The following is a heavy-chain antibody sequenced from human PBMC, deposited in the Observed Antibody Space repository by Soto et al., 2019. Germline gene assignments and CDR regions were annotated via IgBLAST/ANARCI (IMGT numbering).Heavy chain of an antibody. V-gene: IGHV3-30*14. J-gene: IGHJ6*02. CDR2: ISYYGSNK. Sequence: RRVSKEQGKWLEWVAVISYYGSNKYYADSVNGRFTVSRDNSKNTLYLQMNSLRAEDTAVYYCARGVYIAVVPAATTLTYGMGICGQATTGTGSS. CDR3: ARGVYIAVVPAATTLTYGMGI. D-gene: IGHD2-2*01.